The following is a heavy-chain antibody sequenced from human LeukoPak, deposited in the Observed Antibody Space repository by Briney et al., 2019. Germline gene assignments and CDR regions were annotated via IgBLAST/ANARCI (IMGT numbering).Heavy chain of an antibody. D-gene: IGHD3-10*01. CDR2: ISYDGSNK. CDR1: GFTFSSYG. V-gene: IGHV3-30*18. CDR3: AKDGTLLWFGEPNNWFDP. J-gene: IGHJ5*02. Sequence: GGSLRLSCAASGFTFSSYGMHWVRQAPGKGLEWVAVISYDGSNKYYADSVKGRFTISRDNSKNTLYLQMNSLRAEDTAVYYCAKDGTLLWFGEPNNWFDPWGQGTLVTVSS.